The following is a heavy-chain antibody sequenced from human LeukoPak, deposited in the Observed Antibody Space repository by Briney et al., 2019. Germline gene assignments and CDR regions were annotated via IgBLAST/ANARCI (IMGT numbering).Heavy chain of an antibody. J-gene: IGHJ4*02. V-gene: IGHV4-59*01. CDR1: GGSFSGYY. CDR3: ARGLLPFDY. CDR2: IYYSGST. Sequence: PSETLSLTCGVYGGSFSGYYWSWIRQPPGKGLEWIGYIYYSGSTNYNPSLKSRVTISVDTSKNQFSLKLSSVTAADTAVYYCARGLLPFDYWGQGTLVTVSS. D-gene: IGHD2-15*01.